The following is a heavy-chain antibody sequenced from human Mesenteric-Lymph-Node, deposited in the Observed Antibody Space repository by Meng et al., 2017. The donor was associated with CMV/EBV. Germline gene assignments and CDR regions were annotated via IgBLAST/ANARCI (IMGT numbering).Heavy chain of an antibody. D-gene: IGHD3-10*01. CDR1: GFTFSDYY. CDR2: ISSSGSTI. Sequence: GESLKISCAASGFTFSDYYMSWIRQAPGKGLEWVSYISSSGSTIYYADSVKGRFTISRDNSKNTLYLQMNSLRAEDTALYYCVRDRGVAGVFDVWGHGTMVTVSS. V-gene: IGHV3-11*04. CDR3: VRDRGVAGVFDV. J-gene: IGHJ3*01.